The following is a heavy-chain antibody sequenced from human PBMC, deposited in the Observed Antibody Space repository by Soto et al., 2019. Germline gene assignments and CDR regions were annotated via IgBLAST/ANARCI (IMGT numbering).Heavy chain of an antibody. CDR3: ATPLSGPHVDTVDY. CDR1: GFTFSSYG. J-gene: IGHJ4*02. Sequence: GGSLRLSCAASGFTFSSYGMHWVRQAPGKGLEWVAVISYDGSNKYYADSVKGRFTISRDNSKNTLYLQMNGLRAEDTAVYYCATPLSGPHVDTVDYWGQGTLVTVSS. CDR2: ISYDGSNK. V-gene: IGHV3-30*03. D-gene: IGHD5-18*01.